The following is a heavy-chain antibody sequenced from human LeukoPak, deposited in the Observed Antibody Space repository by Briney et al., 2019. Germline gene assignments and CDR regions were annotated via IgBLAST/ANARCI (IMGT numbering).Heavy chain of an antibody. Sequence: ASVKVSCKASGYTFTSYYMHWVRQAPGQGLEWMGIINPSGGSTSYAQKFQGRVTMTRDTSTSTVYMELSSLRSEDTAVYYCARGIAAAGTLPNRDAFDIWGQGTMVTASS. CDR2: INPSGGST. CDR1: GYTFTSYY. V-gene: IGHV1-46*01. J-gene: IGHJ3*02. D-gene: IGHD6-13*01. CDR3: ARGIAAAGTLPNRDAFDI.